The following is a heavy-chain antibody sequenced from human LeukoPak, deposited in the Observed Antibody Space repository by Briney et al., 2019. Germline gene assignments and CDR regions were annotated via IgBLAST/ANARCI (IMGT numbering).Heavy chain of an antibody. D-gene: IGHD1-1*01. CDR1: GDSISSTSGF. CDR2: IHYAGTI. CDR3: ARHQKYLQRPFDK. Sequence: SETLSLTCTVTGDSISSTSGFWGWIRQPPGKGMEWIGTIHYAGTIYYNPSFKSRLTISVDTSKNQFSLKLSSVTAADTAVYYCARHQKYLQRPFDKWGQGTLVAVSS. V-gene: IGHV4-39*01. J-gene: IGHJ4*02.